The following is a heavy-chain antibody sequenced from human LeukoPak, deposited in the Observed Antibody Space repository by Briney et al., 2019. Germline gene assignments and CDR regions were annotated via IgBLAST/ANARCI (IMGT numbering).Heavy chain of an antibody. Sequence: GGSLRLSCAASGFTFSSYTMNWARQAPGKGLEWVASINHNGNVNYYVDSVKGRFTISRDNAKNSLYLQMSNLRAEDTAVYFCARGGGLDVWGQGATVTVSS. D-gene: IGHD3-16*01. CDR3: ARGGGLDV. CDR2: INHNGNVN. J-gene: IGHJ6*02. V-gene: IGHV3-7*03. CDR1: GFTFSSYT.